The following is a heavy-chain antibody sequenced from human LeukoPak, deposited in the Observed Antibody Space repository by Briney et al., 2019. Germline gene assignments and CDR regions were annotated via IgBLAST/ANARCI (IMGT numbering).Heavy chain of an antibody. D-gene: IGHD5-24*01. CDR2: ISGSGGST. V-gene: IGHV3-23*01. CDR1: GFPFSTYA. Sequence: AGGSLRLSCAASGFPFSTYAMSWVRQAPGKGLEWVSAISGSGGSTYYADSVKGRFTISRDNSKNTLYLQMNSLRAEDTAVYYCAKDLIQGRDGSYCLFDYWGQGTLVTVSS. J-gene: IGHJ4*02. CDR3: AKDLIQGRDGSYCLFDY.